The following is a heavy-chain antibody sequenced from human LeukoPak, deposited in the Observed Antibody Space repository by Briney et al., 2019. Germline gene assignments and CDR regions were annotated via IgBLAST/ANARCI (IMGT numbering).Heavy chain of an antibody. J-gene: IGHJ3*02. D-gene: IGHD2-2*02. CDR3: ARERGDIFCTSTSCYTFAFDI. CDR2: ISYDGSNK. Sequence: GGSLRLSCAASGFTFSSYAMHWVRQAPGKGLEWVAVISYDGSNKYYADSVKGRFTISRDNSKNTLYLQMNSLRAEDTAVYYCARERGDIFCTSTSCYTFAFDIWGQGTMVTVSS. CDR1: GFTFSSYA. V-gene: IGHV3-30-3*01.